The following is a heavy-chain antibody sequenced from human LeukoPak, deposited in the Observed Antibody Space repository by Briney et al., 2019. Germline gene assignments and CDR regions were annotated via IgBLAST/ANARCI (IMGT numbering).Heavy chain of an antibody. CDR1: GYTFTGYY. CDR3: ASHYCSSTSCYADYGMDV. Sequence: ASVKVSCKASGYTFTGYYMHWVRQAPGRGLEWMGWISAYNGNTNYAQKLQGRVTMTTDTSTSTAYMELRSLRSDDTAVYYCASHYCSSTSCYADYGMDVWGKGTTVTVSS. CDR2: ISAYNGNT. J-gene: IGHJ6*04. V-gene: IGHV1-18*04. D-gene: IGHD2-2*01.